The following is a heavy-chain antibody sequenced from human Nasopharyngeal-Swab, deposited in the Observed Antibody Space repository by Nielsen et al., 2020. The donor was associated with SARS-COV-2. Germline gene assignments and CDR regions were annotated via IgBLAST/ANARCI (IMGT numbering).Heavy chain of an antibody. CDR2: ISPDGTTT. J-gene: IGHJ4*02. Sequence: GGSLRLSCSASGFTFSSYWMHWVRQAPGKGLVWVSRISPDGTTTGHADSVKGRFTISRDNARSALYLQINSLRADDTAVYYCIRDFDAATGYWGQGTLVTVSS. D-gene: IGHD5-18*01. CDR3: IRDFDAATGY. CDR1: GFTFSSYW. V-gene: IGHV3-74*01.